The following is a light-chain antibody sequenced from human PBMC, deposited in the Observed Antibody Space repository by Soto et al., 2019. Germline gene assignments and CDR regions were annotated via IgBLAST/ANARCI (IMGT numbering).Light chain of an antibody. J-gene: IGKJ1*01. CDR2: KAS. Sequence: DIQMSQTPSPLSPSLGYRVPITCWPSQTISSWLAWYQQKPGKAPKLLIYKASTLKSGVPSRFSGSGSGTEFTLTITSLQPDDFATYYCQHYNSYSEAFGQGTKVDIK. CDR1: QTISSW. V-gene: IGKV1-5*03. CDR3: QHYNSYSEA.